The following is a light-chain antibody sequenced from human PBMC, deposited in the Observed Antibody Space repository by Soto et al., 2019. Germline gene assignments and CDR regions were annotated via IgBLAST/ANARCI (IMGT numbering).Light chain of an antibody. CDR1: SIGTKS. V-gene: IGLV3-21*02. CDR3: QVWNGRSFQGV. J-gene: IGLJ1*01. CDR2: DDS. Sequence: SYELTQPPSVSVAPGQTASIACGGDSIGTKSVNGYQQRPGQAPVVVVYDDSDRPTGIPERFSGSNSGNTATLTISRVEAGDEADYYCQVWNGRSFQGVFGAGTKVTVL.